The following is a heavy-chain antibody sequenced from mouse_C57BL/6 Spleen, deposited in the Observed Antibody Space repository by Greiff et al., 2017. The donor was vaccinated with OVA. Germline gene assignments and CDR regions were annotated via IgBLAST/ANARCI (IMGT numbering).Heavy chain of an antibody. V-gene: IGHV1-64*01. D-gene: IGHD2-4*01. J-gene: IGHJ2*01. CDR2: IHPNSGST. CDR1: GYTFTSYW. CDR3: AREGIRGDYFDY. Sequence: QVQLQQSGAELVKPGASVKLSCKASGYTFTSYWMHWVKQRPGQGLEWIGMIHPNSGSTNYNEKFKSKATLTVDKSSSTAYMQLSSLTSEDSAVYYCAREGIRGDYFDYWGQGTTLTVSS.